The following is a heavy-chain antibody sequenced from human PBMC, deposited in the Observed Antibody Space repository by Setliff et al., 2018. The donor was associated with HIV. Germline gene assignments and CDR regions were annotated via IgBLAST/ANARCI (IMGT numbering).Heavy chain of an antibody. J-gene: IGHJ3*02. V-gene: IGHV2-5*02. Sequence: ESGPTLVNPTQTLTLTCTFSGFSLSTSGVGVGWIRQPPGKALEWLALIYWDDDKRYSPSLKSRLTITKDTSKNQVVLTMTNMDPVDTATYYCAHASCTNGVCYTGAFDIWGQGTMVTVSS. D-gene: IGHD2-8*01. CDR2: IYWDDDK. CDR1: GFSLSTSGVG. CDR3: AHASCTNGVCYTGAFDI.